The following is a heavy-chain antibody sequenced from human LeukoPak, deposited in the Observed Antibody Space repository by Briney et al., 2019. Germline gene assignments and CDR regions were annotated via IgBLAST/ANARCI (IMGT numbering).Heavy chain of an antibody. CDR1: GFTFSSYS. D-gene: IGHD6-13*01. CDR2: ISSSSSYT. Sequence: PGGSLRLSCAASGFTFSSYSMNWVRQAPGKGLEWVSYISSSSSYTNYADSVKGRFTISRDNAKNSLYLQMNSLRAEDTAVYYCARTTGAAAGLDYWGQGTLVTVSS. J-gene: IGHJ4*02. V-gene: IGHV3-21*05. CDR3: ARTTGAAAGLDY.